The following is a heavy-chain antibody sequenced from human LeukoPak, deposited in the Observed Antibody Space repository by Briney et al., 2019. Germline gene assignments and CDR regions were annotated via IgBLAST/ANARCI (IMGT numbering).Heavy chain of an antibody. CDR1: GFTFSSYS. J-gene: IGHJ6*03. CDR3: ARQIPDYYYYYMDV. D-gene: IGHD2-21*01. CDR2: ISSSSSYI. Sequence: GGSLRLSCAASGFTFSSYSMNWVRQAPGKGLEWVSSISSSSSYIYYADSVKGRFTISRDNAKNSLYLQMNSLRAEDTAVYYCARQIPDYYYYYMDVWGEGITVTVSS. V-gene: IGHV3-21*01.